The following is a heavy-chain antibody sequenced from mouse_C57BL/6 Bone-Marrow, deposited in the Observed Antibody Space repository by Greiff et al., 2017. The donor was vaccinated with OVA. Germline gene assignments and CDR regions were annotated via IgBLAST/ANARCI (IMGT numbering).Heavy chain of an antibody. D-gene: IGHD2-3*01. Sequence: EVQRVESGGGLVQPGGSLKLSCAASGFTFSDYYMYWVRQTPEKRLEWVAYISNGGGSNYYPDTVKGRFTISRDNAKNTLYLQMSRLKSEDTAMYYCARQRGYDGYYYWYFDVWGTGTTVTVSS. CDR3: ARQRGYDGYYYWYFDV. CDR2: ISNGGGSN. CDR1: GFTFSDYY. V-gene: IGHV5-12*01. J-gene: IGHJ1*03.